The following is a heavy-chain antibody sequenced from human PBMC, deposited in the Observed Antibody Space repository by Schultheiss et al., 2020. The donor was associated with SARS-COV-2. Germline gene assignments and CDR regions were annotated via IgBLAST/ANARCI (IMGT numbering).Heavy chain of an antibody. D-gene: IGHD4-11*01. Sequence: ASVKVSCKGSGYSFTDYYVHWVRQAPGQGLEWMGWVNPNSGGTNYAQKLQGWVTMTRDTSISTAYMELSRLRSDDTAVYYCARSPDYWNFDSWGQGTLVTVSS. CDR1: GYSFTDYY. CDR2: VNPNSGGT. CDR3: ARSPDYWNFDS. V-gene: IGHV1-2*04. J-gene: IGHJ4*02.